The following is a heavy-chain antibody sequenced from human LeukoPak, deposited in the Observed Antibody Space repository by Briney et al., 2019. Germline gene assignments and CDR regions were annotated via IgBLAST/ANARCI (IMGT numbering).Heavy chain of an antibody. CDR1: GFTFSSYA. V-gene: IGHV3-15*07. D-gene: IGHD6-13*01. CDR2: IKSKTDGGTT. J-gene: IGHJ6*02. CDR3: TTAGGAYSNSYYGMDV. Sequence: GGSLRLSCAASGFTFSSYAMNWVRQAPGKGLEWVGRIKSKTDGGTTDYAAPVKGRFTISRDDSKNTLHLQMNSLKTEDTAVYYCTTAGGAYSNSYYGMDVWGQGTTVTVSS.